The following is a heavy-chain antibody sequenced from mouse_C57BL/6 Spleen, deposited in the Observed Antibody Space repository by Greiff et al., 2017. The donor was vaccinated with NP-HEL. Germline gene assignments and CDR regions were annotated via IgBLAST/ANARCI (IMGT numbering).Heavy chain of an antibody. CDR1: GFSLTSYG. Sequence: QVQLQQSGPGLVQPSQSLSITCTVSGFSLTSYGVHWVRQSPGKGLEWLGVIWSGGSTDYNAAFISRLSISKDNSKSQVFFKMNSLQADDTAIYYCAREETGTRGYYFDYWGQGTTLTVSS. J-gene: IGHJ2*01. CDR2: IWSGGST. V-gene: IGHV2-2*01. CDR3: AREETGTRGYYFDY. D-gene: IGHD4-1*01.